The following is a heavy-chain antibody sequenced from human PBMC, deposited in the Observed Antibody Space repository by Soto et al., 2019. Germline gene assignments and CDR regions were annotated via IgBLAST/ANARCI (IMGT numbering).Heavy chain of an antibody. D-gene: IGHD4-17*01. V-gene: IGHV4-30-4*01. J-gene: IGHJ5*02. CDR2: IYYSGST. CDR1: GGSISSGDYY. Sequence: QVQLQESGPGLVKPSQTLSLTCTVSGGSISSGDYYWSWIRQPPGKGLEWIGYIYYSGSTYYNPSLKSRVTIAVNTSKNQYSLKLSSVTAADTAVYYCATDLVTTEGWFDPWGQGTLVTVSS. CDR3: ATDLVTTEGWFDP.